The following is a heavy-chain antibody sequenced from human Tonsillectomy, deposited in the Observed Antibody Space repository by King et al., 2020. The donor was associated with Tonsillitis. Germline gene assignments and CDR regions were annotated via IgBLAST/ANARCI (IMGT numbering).Heavy chain of an antibody. Sequence: VQLQQCGAGLLKPSETLSLTCAVYGGSFSGYYWSWIRQPPGKGLEWIGEINHSGSTNYNPSLKSRVTISVDTSKNQFSLKLSSVTAADTAVYYCARARRGTYDFWSGYYYYYYYMDVWGKGTTVTVSS. CDR3: ARARRGTYDFWSGYYYYYYYMDV. CDR2: INHSGST. V-gene: IGHV4-34*01. CDR1: GGSFSGYY. J-gene: IGHJ6*03. D-gene: IGHD3-3*01.